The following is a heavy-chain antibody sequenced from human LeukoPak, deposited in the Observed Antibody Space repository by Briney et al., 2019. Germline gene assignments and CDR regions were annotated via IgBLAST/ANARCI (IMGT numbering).Heavy chain of an antibody. D-gene: IGHD6-19*01. Sequence: ASVKVSCKASGYNFITYVMNWVRQAPGQGLEWMGIINPSGGSTSYAQKFQGRVTMTRDTSTSTVYMELSSLRSEDTAVYYCAREPGIAVAGTNNWGQGTLVTVSS. V-gene: IGHV1-46*01. CDR3: AREPGIAVAGTNN. CDR2: INPSGGST. J-gene: IGHJ4*02. CDR1: GYNFITYV.